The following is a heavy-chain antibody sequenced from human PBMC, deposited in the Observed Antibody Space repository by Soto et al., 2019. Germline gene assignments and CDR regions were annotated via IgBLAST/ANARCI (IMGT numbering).Heavy chain of an antibody. CDR3: ARVGGVIAYVNMVRAQIDYYYYYGMDV. CDR2: IIPIFGTA. J-gene: IGHJ6*02. CDR1: GGTFSSYA. Sequence: SVKVSCKASGGTFSSYAISWVRQAPGQGLEWMGGIIPIFGTANYAQKFQGRVTITADKSTSTAYMELSSLRSEDTAVYYCARVGGVIAYVNMVRAQIDYYYYYGMDVWGQGTTVTVSS. D-gene: IGHD3-10*01. V-gene: IGHV1-69*06.